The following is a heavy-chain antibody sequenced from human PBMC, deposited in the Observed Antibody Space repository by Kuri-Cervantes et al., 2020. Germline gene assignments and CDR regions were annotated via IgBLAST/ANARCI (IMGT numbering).Heavy chain of an antibody. CDR3: ARRSVPDP. Sequence: GESLKISCAASGFTFSSYSMNWVRQAPGKGLEWVSSISSSSSYIYYADSVKGRFTISRDNAKNSLYLQMNSLRAEDTAVYYCARRSVPDPWGQGTLVTDSS. CDR2: ISSSSSYI. J-gene: IGHJ5*02. CDR1: GFTFSSYS. V-gene: IGHV3-21*01.